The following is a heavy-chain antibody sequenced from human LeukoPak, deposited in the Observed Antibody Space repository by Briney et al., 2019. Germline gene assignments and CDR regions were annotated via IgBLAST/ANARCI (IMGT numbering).Heavy chain of an antibody. CDR3: AKTLPGPFDY. CDR2: IPFDGGNK. D-gene: IGHD3-16*01. V-gene: IGHV3-30*02. Sequence: GGSLRLSCAASGFTFNSYAMHWVRQAPGKGLEWVAFIPFDGGNKYYADSVKGRFTISRDNFKNTLYLQMTSLGAEDTAMYYCAKTLPGPFDYWGQGTLVTVSS. CDR1: GFTFNSYA. J-gene: IGHJ4*02.